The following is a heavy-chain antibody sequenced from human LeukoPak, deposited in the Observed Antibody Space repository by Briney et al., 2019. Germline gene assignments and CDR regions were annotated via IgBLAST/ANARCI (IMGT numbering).Heavy chain of an antibody. V-gene: IGHV3-11*01. D-gene: IGHD6-13*01. CDR2: ISSSRSTI. J-gene: IGHJ4*02. CDR1: GFTFSDYY. CDR3: ARGSSSWYGSFDY. Sequence: GGSLRLSSAASGFTFSDYYMSWIRQAPGKGLEWVSYISSSRSTIYYADSVKGRFTISRDNAKNSLYLQMNSLRAEDTAVYYCARGSSSWYGSFDYWGQGTLVTVSS.